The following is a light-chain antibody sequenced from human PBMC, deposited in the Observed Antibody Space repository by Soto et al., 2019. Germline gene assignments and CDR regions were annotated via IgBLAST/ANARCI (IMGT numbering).Light chain of an antibody. J-gene: IGKJ2*01. CDR2: DAS. CDR3: QLYGGSRYT. V-gene: IGKV3-20*01. Sequence: EIVLTQTPGTLSLSPGERATLFCRASQSVGNYLAWFQQQRGQAPRLLIYDASSRATDLPDRCSGSGSGTVFTLTISRLDPEYFAVYYCQLYGGSRYTFGQGTKLEIK. CDR1: QSVGNY.